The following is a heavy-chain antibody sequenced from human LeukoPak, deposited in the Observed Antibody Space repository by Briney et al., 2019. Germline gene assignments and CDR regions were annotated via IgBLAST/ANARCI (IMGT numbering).Heavy chain of an antibody. J-gene: IGHJ4*02. V-gene: IGHV3-30*18. D-gene: IGHD2-15*01. CDR2: ISLDGRSW. CDR1: GFTFNQDG. Sequence: GGSLRLSCAASGFTFNQDGMHSVRQAPGTRLEWLALISLDGRSWYYAGSVKSPFTISRDNFKNTLYLQMNSLRAEYAAVYHCAKEPICGGGSCYSHCFDFWGQGPLAIVSS. CDR3: AKEPICGGGSCYSHCFDF.